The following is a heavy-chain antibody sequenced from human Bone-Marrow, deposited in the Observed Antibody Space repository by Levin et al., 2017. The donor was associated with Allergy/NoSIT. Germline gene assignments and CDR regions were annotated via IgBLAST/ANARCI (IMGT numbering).Heavy chain of an antibody. CDR1: GGTFSSYA. J-gene: IGHJ5*02. D-gene: IGHD4-17*01. CDR3: ARGREGGGDYGDYLFDP. CDR2: IIPIFGTA. Sequence: SVKVSCKASGGTFSSYAISWVRQAPGQGLEWMGGIIPIFGTANYAQKFQGRVTITADESTSTAYMELSSLRSEDTAVYYCARGREGGGDYGDYLFDPWGQGTLVTVSS. V-gene: IGHV1-69*13.